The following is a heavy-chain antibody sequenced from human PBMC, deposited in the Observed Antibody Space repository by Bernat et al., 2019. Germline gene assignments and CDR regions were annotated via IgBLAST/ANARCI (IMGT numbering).Heavy chain of an antibody. CDR2: IYPGDSDT. D-gene: IGHD6-19*01. CDR3: ASQVLEQWLTPDAFDI. CDR1: GYSFTSYW. J-gene: IGHJ3*02. Sequence: EVQLVQSGAEVKKPGESLKISCKGSGYSFTSYWIGWVRQMPGKGLEWMGIIYPGDSDTRYSPSFQGQVTISADKSISTAYLQWSSLKASDTAMYYCASQVLEQWLTPDAFDIWGQGTMVTVSS. V-gene: IGHV5-51*03.